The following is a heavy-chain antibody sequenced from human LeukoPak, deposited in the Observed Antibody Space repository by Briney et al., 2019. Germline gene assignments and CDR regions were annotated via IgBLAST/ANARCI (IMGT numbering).Heavy chain of an antibody. J-gene: IGHJ4*02. D-gene: IGHD1-26*01. Sequence: SVKVSCKASGGTFISYAISWVRQAPGQGLEWMGRIIPIFGTANYAQKFQGRVTITTDESTSTAYMELSSLRPEDTAVYYCARDSWGGSYPMDYWGQGTLVTVSS. CDR2: IIPIFGTA. CDR3: ARDSWGGSYPMDY. CDR1: GGTFISYA. V-gene: IGHV1-69*05.